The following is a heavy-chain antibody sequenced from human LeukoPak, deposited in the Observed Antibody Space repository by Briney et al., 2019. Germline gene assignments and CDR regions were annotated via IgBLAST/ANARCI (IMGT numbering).Heavy chain of an antibody. CDR2: ISGDGGPT. V-gene: IGHV3-43*02. D-gene: IGHD3-10*01. Sequence: GGSLRLSCAASGFTFDDYAMHWVRQAPGKGMEWVSLISGDGGPTYYADSVKGRFTISRDNSKNSLYLQMNSLRDEDTAVYYCARGYASGNFYYWGQGTLVTVSS. CDR3: ARGYASGNFYY. CDR1: GFTFDDYA. J-gene: IGHJ4*02.